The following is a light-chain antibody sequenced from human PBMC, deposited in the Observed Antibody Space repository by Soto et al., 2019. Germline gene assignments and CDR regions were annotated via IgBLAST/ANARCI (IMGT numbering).Light chain of an antibody. CDR1: SSDVGGYNS. J-gene: IGLJ1*01. CDR2: DVS. V-gene: IGLV2-14*01. CDR3: SSYTSTITRV. Sequence: QSALTQPASVSGSPGQSITISCTGTSSDVGGYNSVSWYQQHPGKAPEVVIYDVSYRPSGVSNRFSGSKSGNTASLSISGLQAEDEADYYCSSYTSTITRVFGTGTKLTVL.